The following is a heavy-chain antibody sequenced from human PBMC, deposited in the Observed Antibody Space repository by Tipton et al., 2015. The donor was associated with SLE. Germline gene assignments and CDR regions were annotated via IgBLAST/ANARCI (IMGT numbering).Heavy chain of an antibody. J-gene: IGHJ6*02. CDR1: GFTFDDYG. CDR3: ARDRRIDDSSGYYYYYYGMDV. CDR2: INWNGGST. Sequence: AVSGFTFDDYGMSWVRQAPGKGLEWVSGINWNGGSTGYADSVKGRFTISRDNAKNSLYLQMNSLRAEDTALYHCARDRRIDDSSGYYYYYYGMDVWGQGTTVTVSS. V-gene: IGHV3-20*01. D-gene: IGHD3-22*01.